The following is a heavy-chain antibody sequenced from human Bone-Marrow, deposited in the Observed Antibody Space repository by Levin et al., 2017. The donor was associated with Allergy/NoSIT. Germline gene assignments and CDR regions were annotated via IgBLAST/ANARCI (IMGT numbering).Heavy chain of an antibody. Sequence: GESLKISCAASGFTFGSYALHWVRQAPGKGLEWVAVITYDGSSGYYADSVRGRFTISRDNFKNTVYLQMNSLRTEDTAVYYCARPSYDSSDYHYYYGMDVWGQGTTVTVSS. CDR3: ARPSYDSSDYHYYYGMDV. V-gene: IGHV3-30-3*01. D-gene: IGHD3-22*01. CDR1: GFTFGSYA. CDR2: ITYDGSSG. J-gene: IGHJ6*02.